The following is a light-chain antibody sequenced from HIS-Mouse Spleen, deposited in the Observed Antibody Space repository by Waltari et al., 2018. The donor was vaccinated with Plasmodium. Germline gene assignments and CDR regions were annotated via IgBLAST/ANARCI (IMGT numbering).Light chain of an antibody. CDR1: SSDVGSYNL. Sequence: QSALTQPASVSGSPGPSITIPCTGTSSDVGSYNLVSWYQQHPGKAPKLMIYEGSKRPSGVSNRFSGSKSGNTASLTISGLQAEDEADYYCCSYAGSSTFVFGGGTKLTVL. CDR2: EGS. CDR3: CSYAGSSTFV. V-gene: IGLV2-23*03. J-gene: IGLJ3*02.